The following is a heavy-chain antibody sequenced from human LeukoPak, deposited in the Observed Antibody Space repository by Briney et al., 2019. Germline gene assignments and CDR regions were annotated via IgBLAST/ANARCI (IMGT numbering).Heavy chain of an antibody. J-gene: IGHJ4*02. CDR1: GYTFTGYY. Sequence: ASVKVSCKASGYTFTGYYMHWVRQAPGQGLEWMGWINPNSGGTNYAQKFQGRVTMTRDTSISTAYMELSRLRSDDTAVYYCARVEFGSGWYYTYLHFDYWGQGTLVTVSS. D-gene: IGHD6-19*01. V-gene: IGHV1-2*02. CDR2: INPNSGGT. CDR3: ARVEFGSGWYYTYLHFDY.